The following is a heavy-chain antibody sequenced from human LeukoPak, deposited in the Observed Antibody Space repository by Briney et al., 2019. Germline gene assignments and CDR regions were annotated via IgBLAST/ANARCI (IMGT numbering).Heavy chain of an antibody. CDR2: IKQDGSEK. J-gene: IGHJ4*02. D-gene: IGHD3-10*01. CDR1: GFTFSSYW. V-gene: IGHV3-7*01. CDR3: ASWAYYYGSGSL. Sequence: PGGSLRLSCAASGFTFSSYWMSWVRQAPGEGLEWMANIKQDGSEKYYVDSVKGRFTMSRDNAKNSLYLQMNSLRAEDTAVYYCASWAYYYGSGSLWGQGTLVTVSS.